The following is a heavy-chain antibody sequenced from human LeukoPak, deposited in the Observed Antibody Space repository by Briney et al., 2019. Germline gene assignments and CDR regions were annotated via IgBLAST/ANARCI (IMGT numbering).Heavy chain of an antibody. CDR1: GFTFSSYA. J-gene: IGHJ4*02. CDR2: ISGSGGST. V-gene: IGHV3-23*01. CDR3: VKVGGSYYGGFDY. Sequence: GGSLRLSCAASGFTFSSYAMSWVRQAPGKGLEWVSAISGSGGSTYYADSVKGRFTISRDNSKNTLYLQMNSLRAEDTAVYYCVKVGGSYYGGFDYWGQGTLVTVSS. D-gene: IGHD1-26*01.